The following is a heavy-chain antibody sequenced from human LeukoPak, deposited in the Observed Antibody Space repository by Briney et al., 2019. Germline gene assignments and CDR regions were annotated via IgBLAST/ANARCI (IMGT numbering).Heavy chain of an antibody. V-gene: IGHV1-2*02. CDR2: INPNSGGT. D-gene: IGHD3-10*01. J-gene: IGHJ6*03. Sequence: ASVKVSCKASGYTFTGYYMHWVRQAPGQGLEWMGWINPNSGGTNYAQKFQGRVTMTRDTSISTAYMELSRLRSDDTAVYYCARGGLGVRARIYYYYYYMDVWGKGTTVTVSS. CDR1: GYTFTGYY. CDR3: ARGGLGVRARIYYYYYYMDV.